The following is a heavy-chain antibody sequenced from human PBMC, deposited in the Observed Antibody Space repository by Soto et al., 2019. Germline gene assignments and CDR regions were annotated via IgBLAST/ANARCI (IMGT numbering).Heavy chain of an antibody. CDR3: AGSSSGWYTGGLDY. V-gene: IGHV4-38-2*01. Sequence: LSLTCAVSGYSISSGYYWGWIRQPPGKGLEWIGSIYHSGSTYYNPSLKSRVTISVDTSKNQFSLKLSSVTAADTAVYYCAGSSSGWYTGGLDYWGQGTLVTVAS. CDR1: GYSISSGYY. CDR2: IYHSGST. D-gene: IGHD6-19*01. J-gene: IGHJ4*02.